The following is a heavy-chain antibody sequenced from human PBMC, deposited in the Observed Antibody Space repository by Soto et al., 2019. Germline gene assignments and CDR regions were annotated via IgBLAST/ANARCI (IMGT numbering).Heavy chain of an antibody. Sequence: QVQLVQSGAEVKKPGASVKVSCKASGYTFTSYYMHWVRQAPGQGLEWMGIINPSGGSTSYAQKFQGRVTMTRDTSTSTVYMELSSLRSEDTAVYYCAREGWHIVVVPAHLEYWGQGTLVTVSS. D-gene: IGHD2-21*02. CDR1: GYTFTSYY. J-gene: IGHJ4*02. CDR3: AREGWHIVVVPAHLEY. CDR2: INPSGGST. V-gene: IGHV1-46*03.